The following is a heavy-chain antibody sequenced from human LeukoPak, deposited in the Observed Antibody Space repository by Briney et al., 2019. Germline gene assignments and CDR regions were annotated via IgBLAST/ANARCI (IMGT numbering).Heavy chain of an antibody. V-gene: IGHV4-34*01. Sequence: PSETLSLTCVVYGGSFSGYYWCWIRQPQGKGLELNGEINHSGSTNYNPSIKSQVTISVDTSKNQFSLHLNSVIPEDTAVYYCAHSTGRSGASCYGTCSAFDIWGQGTMVTASS. CDR1: GGSFSGYY. D-gene: IGHD2-15*01. CDR2: INHSGST. CDR3: AHSTGRSGASCYGTCSAFDI. J-gene: IGHJ3*02.